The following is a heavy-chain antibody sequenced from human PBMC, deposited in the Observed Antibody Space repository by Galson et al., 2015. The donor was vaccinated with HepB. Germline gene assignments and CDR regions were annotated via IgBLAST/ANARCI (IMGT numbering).Heavy chain of an antibody. Sequence: SLRLSCAASEFTFSDYWMSWVRQAPGKGLEWVAQVKYDGSAKYYVDSAKGRLTISRDNAKNSLYLQMNSLRAEDTAVYYCARDVVPRGIHYVGMDVWSQGTTVTVS. CDR3: ARDVVPRGIHYVGMDV. CDR1: EFTFSDYW. D-gene: IGHD2-21*01. J-gene: IGHJ6*02. CDR2: VKYDGSAK. V-gene: IGHV3-7*01.